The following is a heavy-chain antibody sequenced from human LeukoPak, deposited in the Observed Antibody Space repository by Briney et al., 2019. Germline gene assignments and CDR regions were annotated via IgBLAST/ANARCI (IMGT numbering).Heavy chain of an antibody. CDR3: ARVGSGSYYDFDY. CDR1: GYTFSDYS. V-gene: IGHV1-2*02. Sequence: ASVKVSCKTSGYTFSDYSIHWVRQAPGQGLEWMGWINPNSGGTNYAQKFQGRVTMTRDTSISTAYMELSRLRSDDTAVYYCARVGSGSYYDFDYWGQGTLVTVSS. J-gene: IGHJ4*02. D-gene: IGHD3-10*01. CDR2: INPNSGGT.